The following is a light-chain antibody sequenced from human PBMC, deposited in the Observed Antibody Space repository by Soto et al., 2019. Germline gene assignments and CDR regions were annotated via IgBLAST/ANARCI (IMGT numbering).Light chain of an antibody. CDR2: EVS. CDR3: CSYAGSKV. CDR1: TSDVGSYNL. J-gene: IGLJ1*01. Sequence: QSALTQPASVSGSPGQSITISCTGTTSDVGSYNLVSWYQQHPGKAPKLMIYEVSKRPSGVSNRFSGSKSGNTASLTISGLHAEDEAAYYCCSYAGSKVFGTGTKLTVL. V-gene: IGLV2-23*02.